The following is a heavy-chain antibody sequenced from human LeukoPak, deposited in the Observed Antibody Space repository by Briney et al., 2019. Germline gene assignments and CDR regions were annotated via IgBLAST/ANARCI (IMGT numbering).Heavy chain of an antibody. CDR3: AGGVVDYGDYRIDY. D-gene: IGHD4-17*01. V-gene: IGHV1-69*01. Sequence: SVKVSCKASEGSFSSYASSWVRQAPGQGLEWMGRIIPIFGTANYAQKFQGRVTITADESTSTAYMELSSLRSEDTAVYYCAGGVVDYGDYRIDYWGQGTLVTVSS. CDR2: IIPIFGTA. J-gene: IGHJ4*02. CDR1: EGSFSSYA.